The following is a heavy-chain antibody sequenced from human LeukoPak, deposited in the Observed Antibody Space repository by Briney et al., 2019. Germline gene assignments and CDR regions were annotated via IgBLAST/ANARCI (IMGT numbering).Heavy chain of an antibody. CDR3: AKAGQRSYAEAFDS. CDR2: IWHDGLNK. V-gene: IGHV3-33*06. J-gene: IGHJ4*02. CDR1: GSSPNNYA. D-gene: IGHD3-16*01. Sequence: PGGSLRLSCAASGSSPNNYAMHWVRQAPGKGLEWVAVIWHDGLNKFYADFLKGRLTISRDFSKDTVYLQMSGLTVEDTAVYYCAKAGQRSYAEAFDSWGQGTLVTVSS.